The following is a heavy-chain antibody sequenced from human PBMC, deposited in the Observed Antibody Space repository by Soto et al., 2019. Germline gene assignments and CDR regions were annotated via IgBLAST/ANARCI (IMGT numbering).Heavy chain of an antibody. CDR2: IYPGDSDT. CDR3: ARRYDSSHGMGV. D-gene: IGHD3-22*01. J-gene: IGHJ6*02. Sequence: GESLKISREGSGYRFTTYWIGWVRQMPGKCLEWMGIIYPGDSDTRYSQSFQGQVTISADKSVSTAYLQWSGLKASDTAIYYCARRYDSSHGMGVWAQGTTVTVSS. V-gene: IGHV5-51*01. CDR1: GYRFTTYW.